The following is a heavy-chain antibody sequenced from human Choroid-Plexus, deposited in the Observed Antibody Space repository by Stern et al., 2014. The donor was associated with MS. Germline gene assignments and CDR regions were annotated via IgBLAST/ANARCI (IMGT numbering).Heavy chain of an antibody. V-gene: IGHV3-30*18. CDR3: AKDRQYLTYFCDH. CDR1: GFTFGSCA. CDR2: VSYDGSNK. Sequence: VQLVESGGGVVQPGRPLRLSCVASGFTFGSCAMHWVRQAPGKGLEWVAGVSYDGSNKYYADSVKGRFTISRDNSQNTLYMQMSSLRPEDTAVYYCAKDRQYLTYFCDHWGQGSLGTVSS. J-gene: IGHJ5*02. D-gene: IGHD2/OR15-2a*01.